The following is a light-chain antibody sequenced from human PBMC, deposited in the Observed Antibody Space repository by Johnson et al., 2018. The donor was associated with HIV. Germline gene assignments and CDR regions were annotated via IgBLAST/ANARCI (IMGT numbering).Light chain of an antibody. V-gene: IGLV1-51*02. J-gene: IGLJ1*01. Sequence: QSVLTQPPSVSAAPGQKVTISCSGSSSNIGSNYVSWYQQLPGTAPKLLIYENNKRPSGIPDRFSGSKSGTSATLGITGLQTGAEADSYFGTWDNSLSGYCFGTGTKVTVL. CDR2: ENN. CDR3: GTWDNSLSGYC. CDR1: SSNIGSNY.